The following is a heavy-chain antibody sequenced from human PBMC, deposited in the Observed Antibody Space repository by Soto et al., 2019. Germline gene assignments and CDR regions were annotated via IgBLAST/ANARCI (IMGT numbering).Heavy chain of an antibody. J-gene: IGHJ6*03. CDR2: IYSGGST. CDR3: AKLHDYPPLGYMDV. V-gene: IGHV3-66*01. Sequence: LRLSCAASGFTVSSNYMSWVRQAPGKGLEWVSVIYSGGSTYYADSVKGRFTISRDNSKNTLYLQMNSLRAEDTAVYYCAKLHDYPPLGYMDVWGKGTTVTVSS. CDR1: GFTVSSNY. D-gene: IGHD4-17*01.